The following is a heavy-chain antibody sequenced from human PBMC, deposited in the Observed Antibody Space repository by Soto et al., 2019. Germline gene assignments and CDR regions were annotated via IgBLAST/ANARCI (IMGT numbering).Heavy chain of an antibody. D-gene: IGHD2-21*02. CDR3: VRTAREGAVAPHWFDR. CDR1: GSSIRSADYY. Sequence: LSLTCTVSGSSIRSADYYWVWIRQAPGKGLEWIGYVYYTGSTYYNPSLMSRLTISVDTSKNQFSLKLTSVTAAETAVYYCVRTAREGAVAPHWFDRWGQGTQVTVSS. J-gene: IGHJ5*02. V-gene: IGHV4-30-4*01. CDR2: VYYTGST.